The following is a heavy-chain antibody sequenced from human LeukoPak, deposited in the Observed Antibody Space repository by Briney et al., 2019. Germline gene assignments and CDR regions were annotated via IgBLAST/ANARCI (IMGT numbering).Heavy chain of an antibody. D-gene: IGHD4-23*01. CDR2: IKPKTDGETT. Sequence: GGSLRLSCAASGFTFSNAYMNWVRQAPGKGLEWVGRIKPKTDGETTEYAAPVKDRFSISRDDSKSMMYLQMNSLKTEDTAVYYCTTVIMGTPKDDYWGQGTLVTVSS. J-gene: IGHJ4*02. CDR3: TTVIMGTPKDDY. CDR1: GFTFSNAY. V-gene: IGHV3-15*07.